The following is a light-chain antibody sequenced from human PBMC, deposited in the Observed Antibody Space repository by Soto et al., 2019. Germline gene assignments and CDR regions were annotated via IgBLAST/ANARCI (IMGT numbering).Light chain of an antibody. CDR1: QSISTF. CDR3: QQSYTTPRT. CDR2: AAS. V-gene: IGKV1-39*01. Sequence: DIQMTQSPSSLSASVGDRVSVTCRASQSISTFLNWYQQRPGEAPKLLIYAASSLQSGVPSRFSGSVSGADFTLTIGSLQPEDCATYYCQQSYTTPRTFGQGTKVEVK. J-gene: IGKJ1*01.